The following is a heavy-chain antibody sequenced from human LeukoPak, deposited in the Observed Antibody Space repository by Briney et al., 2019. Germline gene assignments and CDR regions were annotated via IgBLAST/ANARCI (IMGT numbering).Heavy chain of an antibody. D-gene: IGHD6-6*01. Sequence: GGSLRPSCAASGFTFDDYAMHWVRQAPGKGLEWVSGISWNSGSIGYADSVKGRFTISRDNAKNSLYLQMNSLRAEDTALYYCAKAIYEYSSSSGFDYWGQGTLVTVSS. CDR1: GFTFDDYA. J-gene: IGHJ4*02. CDR2: ISWNSGSI. V-gene: IGHV3-9*01. CDR3: AKAIYEYSSSSGFDY.